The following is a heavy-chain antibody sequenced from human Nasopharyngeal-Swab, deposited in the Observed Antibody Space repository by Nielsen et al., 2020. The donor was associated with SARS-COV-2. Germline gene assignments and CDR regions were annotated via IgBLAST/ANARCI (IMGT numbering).Heavy chain of an antibody. Sequence: GESLKISCAASGFTFSSYGMHWVRQAPGKGLEWVSAISGSGGSTYYADSVKGRFTISRDNSKNTLYLQMNSLRAEDTAVYYCAKGPLRVVVVAATADYWGQGTLVTVSS. D-gene: IGHD2-15*01. CDR1: GFTFSSYG. J-gene: IGHJ4*02. V-gene: IGHV3-23*01. CDR3: AKGPLRVVVVAATADY. CDR2: ISGSGGST.